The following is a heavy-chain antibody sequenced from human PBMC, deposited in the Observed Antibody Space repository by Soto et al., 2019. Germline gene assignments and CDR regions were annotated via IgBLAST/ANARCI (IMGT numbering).Heavy chain of an antibody. V-gene: IGHV3-21*01. CDR3: ARDHCYCSASSCRPYCYSCGMDV. J-gene: IGHJ6*02. CDR2: IRGTSDDI. D-gene: IGHD2-15*01. Sequence: PGGSLRLSCAASGFTFSSYSMNWVRQAPGRGLEWVAAIRGTSDDIYYADAVNGQCTISSDNAKTSLYIQIECLKAEGTAVYYWARDHCYCSASSCRPYCYSCGMDVWGQGTTVTVSS. CDR1: GFTFSSYS.